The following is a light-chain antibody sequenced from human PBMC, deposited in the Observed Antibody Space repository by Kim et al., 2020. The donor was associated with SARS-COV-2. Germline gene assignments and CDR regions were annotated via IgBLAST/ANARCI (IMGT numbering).Light chain of an antibody. CDR2: EVN. V-gene: IGLV2-8*01. J-gene: IGLJ2*01. Sequence: QSALTQPPSASGSPGQSVTISCTGTSSDIGGYKYVSWYQQHPGKAPKLMIYEVNKRPSGVPDRFSGSKSGNTASLTVSGLQAEDEADYYCTSYIGSNNFVVFRGGTQLTVL. CDR3: TSYIGSNNFVV. CDR1: SSDIGGYKY.